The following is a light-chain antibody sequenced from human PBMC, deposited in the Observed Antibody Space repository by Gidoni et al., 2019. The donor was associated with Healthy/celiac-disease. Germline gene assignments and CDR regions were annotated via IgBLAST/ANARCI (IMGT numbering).Light chain of an antibody. CDR3: QQRSNWPRT. V-gene: IGKV3-11*01. Sequence: EIVLTQSPATLSLSPGERATLSCRASQSVSSYLAWYQQKPGQAPRLLIDDASNRATGIPARFSGRGSGTDFTLTISSLEPEDFAVYYCQQRSNWPRTFGQGTKLEIK. J-gene: IGKJ2*01. CDR2: DAS. CDR1: QSVSSY.